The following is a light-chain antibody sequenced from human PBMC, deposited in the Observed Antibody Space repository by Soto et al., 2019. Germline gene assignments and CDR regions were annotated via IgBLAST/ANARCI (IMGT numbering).Light chain of an antibody. Sequence: ESGGTQSPGTLSLWARERATRAGGASQNVDSNSLAWYQQKPGQAPRIIIFGASGRATCILDRFTGSGSGLQFPLTIRTLEPEDFAVYHCHHYGRLSWPFAQGTKVDI. J-gene: IGKJ1*01. CDR3: HHYGRLSWP. CDR1: QNVDSNS. V-gene: IGKV3-20*01. CDR2: GAS.